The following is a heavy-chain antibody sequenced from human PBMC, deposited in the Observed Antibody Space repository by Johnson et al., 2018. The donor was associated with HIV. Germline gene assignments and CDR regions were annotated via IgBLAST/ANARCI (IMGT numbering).Heavy chain of an antibody. V-gene: IGHV3-30*03. D-gene: IGHD6-6*01. CDR2: ISDDGNIK. CDR3: ARESELLSSSDAFDI. Sequence: QVQLVESGGGLVQPGGSLRLSCAASGLSFSNFGIHWVRQAPGKGPEWVAVISDDGNIKYYADSVKGRFTISRDNSKNTLYLQMNSLRAEDTAVYYCARESELLSSSDAFDIWGQGTMVTVSS. CDR1: GLSFSNFG. J-gene: IGHJ3*02.